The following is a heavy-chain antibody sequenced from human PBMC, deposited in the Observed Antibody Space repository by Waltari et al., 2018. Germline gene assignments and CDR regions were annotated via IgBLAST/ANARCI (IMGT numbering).Heavy chain of an antibody. CDR1: PGSFSAYS. D-gene: IGHD3-22*01. CDR3: ARGTYDSSGRFDY. Sequence: VPLQQWRAGLLKPSDPLSLTCAFFPGSFSAYSWSWVRQPPGTGVEWIGEINHSGSTNYDPSLKGRVTISVDTAKSQFSLKLSSVTAADTAVYYCARGTYDSSGRFDYWGQGTLVTVSS. CDR2: INHSGST. V-gene: IGHV4-34*01. J-gene: IGHJ4*02.